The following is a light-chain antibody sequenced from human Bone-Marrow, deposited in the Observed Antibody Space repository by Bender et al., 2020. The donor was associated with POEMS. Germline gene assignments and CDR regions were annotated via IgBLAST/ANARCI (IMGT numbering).Light chain of an antibody. CDR1: SSNIGNNY. CDR2: RHN. V-gene: IGLV1-47*01. Sequence: QSVLTQPPSVSAAPGQKVTISCSGSSSNIGNNYVSWYQQLPGTAPKLLIYRHNQRPSGVPDRFSDSKSGTSASLAISGLRSEDEARYFCASWDDSLSGPVFGGGTNLTVL. CDR3: ASWDDSLSGPV. J-gene: IGLJ3*02.